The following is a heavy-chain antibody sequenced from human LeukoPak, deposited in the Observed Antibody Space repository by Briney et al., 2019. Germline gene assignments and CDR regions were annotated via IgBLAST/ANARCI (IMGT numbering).Heavy chain of an antibody. D-gene: IGHD2-15*01. Sequence: SETLSLTCTGSGGSISRNNYYWGWIRQPPGKGLEWIGSIYYSGSTYYNPSLKSRVTISVDTSKNQFSLKLSSVTAADTAVYYCARHSIPGGCRGGSCYRPYYGMDVWGQGTTVTVSS. V-gene: IGHV4-39*01. CDR3: ARHSIPGGCRGGSCYRPYYGMDV. CDR2: IYYSGST. J-gene: IGHJ6*02. CDR1: GGSISRNNYY.